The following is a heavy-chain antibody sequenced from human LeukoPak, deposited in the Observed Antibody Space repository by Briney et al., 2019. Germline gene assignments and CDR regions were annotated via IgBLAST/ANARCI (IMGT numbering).Heavy chain of an antibody. V-gene: IGHV3-48*04. J-gene: IGHJ5*02. CDR3: ARDYSKRGNWEIQGDP. CDR2: ISSSSSTL. Sequence: PGGSLRLSCAASGFTFSSSSMNWVRQAPGKGLEWVSYISSSSSTLYYADSVKGRFTMSRDNAKNTLYLQMNSLRAEDTAVYYCARDYSKRGNWEIQGDPWGQGTLVTVSS. D-gene: IGHD7-27*01. CDR1: GFTFSSSS.